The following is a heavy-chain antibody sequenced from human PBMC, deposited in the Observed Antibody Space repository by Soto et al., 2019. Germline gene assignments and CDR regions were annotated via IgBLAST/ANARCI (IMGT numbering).Heavy chain of an antibody. Sequence: GASVKVSCKASGYSFTRYAMHWVRQAPGQGLEWMGWINGGNGNTEYSQNFQGRVSIARDTSARTAYMELSSLRSEDTAVYYCAREIPMSGTYYFDSWGQGTLVPVSS. D-gene: IGHD6-19*01. CDR3: AREIPMSGTYYFDS. CDR2: INGGNGNT. J-gene: IGHJ4*02. V-gene: IGHV1-3*01. CDR1: GYSFTRYA.